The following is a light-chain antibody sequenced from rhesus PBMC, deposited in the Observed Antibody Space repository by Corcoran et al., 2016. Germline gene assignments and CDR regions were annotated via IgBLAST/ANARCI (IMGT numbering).Light chain of an antibody. CDR3: QHYYNHPRT. Sequence: DIQMTQSPSALSASVGDRVTISCRASQNIYRNLAWYQQKPGKAPKLLIYAASSLQTGIPSRFSGSRSGTYFTLTISSLQPEDSAAYYCQHYYNHPRTFGQGTKVEVK. CDR1: QNIYRN. J-gene: IGKJ1*01. V-gene: IGKV1-44*03. CDR2: AAS.